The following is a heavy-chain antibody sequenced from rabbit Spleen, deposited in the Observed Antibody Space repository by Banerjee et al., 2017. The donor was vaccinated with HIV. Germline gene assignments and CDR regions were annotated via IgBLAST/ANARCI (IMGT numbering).Heavy chain of an antibody. J-gene: IGHJ6*01. V-gene: IGHV1S40*01. CDR1: GFSLTSDDY. Sequence: QSLEESGGDLVKSGASLTLTCTASGFSLTSDDYLCWVRQAPGKGLEWIACIYAGSSGFTYHASWAKGRFTISKTSSTTVTLQVTSLTAADTATYFCARDTSTSFSSYGMDLWGPGTLVTFS. CDR3: ARDTSTSFSSYGMDL. CDR2: IYAGSSGFT. D-gene: IGHD1-1*01.